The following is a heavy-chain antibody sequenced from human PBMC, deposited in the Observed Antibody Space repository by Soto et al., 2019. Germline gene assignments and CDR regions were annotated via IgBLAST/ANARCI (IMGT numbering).Heavy chain of an antibody. CDR3: ARGSTGYSSRWYRY. J-gene: IGHJ4*02. CDR1: CGSITSYY. Sequence: XXTLSLTCTVSCGSITSYYWSWIRQPPGXALESIGYIXYSGSTKYNPSIKSRVXXSVDMSKXXFSQKLSSVTAAEKAVYYCARGSTGYSSRWYRYWGQGTLVTVSS. V-gene: IGHV4-59*08. CDR2: IXYSGST. D-gene: IGHD6-13*01.